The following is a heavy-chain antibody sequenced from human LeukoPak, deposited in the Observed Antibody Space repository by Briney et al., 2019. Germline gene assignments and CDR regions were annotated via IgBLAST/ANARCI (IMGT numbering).Heavy chain of an antibody. D-gene: IGHD4-11*01. CDR3: AREGSKYPFDY. Sequence: SETLSLTCAVYGGSSSGYYWSWIRQPPGKGLEWIGEINHSGSTNYNPSLKSRVTISVDTSKNQFSLKLSSVTAADTAVYYCAREGSKYPFDYWGQGTLVTVSS. J-gene: IGHJ4*02. V-gene: IGHV4-34*01. CDR2: INHSGST. CDR1: GGSSSGYY.